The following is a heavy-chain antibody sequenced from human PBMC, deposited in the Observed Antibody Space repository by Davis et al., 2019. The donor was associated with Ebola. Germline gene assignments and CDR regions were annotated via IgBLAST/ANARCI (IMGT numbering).Heavy chain of an antibody. V-gene: IGHV3-30-3*01. Sequence: PGGSLRLSCSVSGFTFSSYAMHWVRQAPGKGLEWVAVISYDGSNKYYADSVKGRFTISRDNSKNTLYLQMNSLRAEDTAVYNCARDYRMSTVTTDYWGQGTLVTVSS. CDR2: ISYDGSNK. CDR1: GFTFSSYA. D-gene: IGHD4-17*01. CDR3: ARDYRMSTVTTDY. J-gene: IGHJ4*02.